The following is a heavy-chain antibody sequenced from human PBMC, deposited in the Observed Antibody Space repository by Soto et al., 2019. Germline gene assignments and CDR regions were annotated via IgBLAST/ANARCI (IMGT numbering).Heavy chain of an antibody. D-gene: IGHD6-19*01. J-gene: IGHJ6*02. CDR1: GYSFTSYW. CDR3: ARQGVPAGIYYGMDV. CDR2: IYPGDSDT. Sequence: GESLKISCKGSGYSFTSYWIGWVRQMPGKGLEWMGIIYPGDSDTRYSPSFQGQVTISADKSISTAYLQWSSLKASDTAMYYCARQGVPAGIYYGMDVWGQGTTVTVSS. V-gene: IGHV5-51*01.